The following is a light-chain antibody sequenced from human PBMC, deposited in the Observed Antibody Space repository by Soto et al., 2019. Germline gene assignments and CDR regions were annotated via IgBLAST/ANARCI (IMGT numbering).Light chain of an antibody. CDR2: YDS. J-gene: IGLJ1*01. CDR3: QVWDITTDHYV. CDR1: NIGSKR. Sequence: SYELTQPPSVSVAPEKTARLTCGGDNIGSKRVHWYRQKPGQAPVLVIYYDSDRPAGIPERFSGSNSGNTATLTINRVEAGDEADYYCQVWDITTDHYVFGTGTKLTVL. V-gene: IGLV3-21*04.